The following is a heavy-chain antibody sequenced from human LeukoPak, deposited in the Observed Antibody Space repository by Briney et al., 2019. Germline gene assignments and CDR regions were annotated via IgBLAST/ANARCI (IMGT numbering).Heavy chain of an antibody. CDR1: GGTFSSYA. CDR3: ARASVRYFDWLLSFDY. J-gene: IGHJ4*02. V-gene: IGHV1-69*01. CDR2: IIPIFGTA. Sequence: SVKVSRKASGGTFSSYAISWVRQAPGQGLEWMGGIIPIFGTANYAQKFQGRGTITADESTSTAYMELSSLRSEDTAVYYCARASVRYFDWLLSFDYWGQGTLVTVSS. D-gene: IGHD3-9*01.